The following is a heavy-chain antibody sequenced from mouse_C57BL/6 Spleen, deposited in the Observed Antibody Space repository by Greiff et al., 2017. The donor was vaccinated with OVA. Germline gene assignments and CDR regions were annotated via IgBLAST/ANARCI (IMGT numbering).Heavy chain of an antibody. CDR2: IYPGDGDT. CDR3: ARGAGTSPSDY. J-gene: IGHJ2*01. V-gene: IGHV1-80*01. CDR1: GYAFSSYW. D-gene: IGHD4-1*01. Sequence: VQLQESGAELVKPGASVKISCKASGYAFSSYWMNWVKQRPGKGLEWIGQIYPGDGDTNYNGKFKGKATLTADKSSSTAYMQLSSLTSEDSAVYFCARGAGTSPSDYWGQGTTLTVSS.